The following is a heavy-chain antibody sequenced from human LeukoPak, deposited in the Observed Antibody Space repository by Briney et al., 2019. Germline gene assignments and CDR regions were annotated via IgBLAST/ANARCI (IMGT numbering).Heavy chain of an antibody. Sequence: GGSLRLSCAASGFTFSSYGMHWVRQAPGKGLEWVAVISYDGSNKYYADSVKGRFTISRDNSKNTLYLQMNSLRAEDTAVYYCAKTGLAFEYFQHWGQGTLVTVSS. CDR1: GFTFSSYG. CDR2: ISYDGSNK. CDR3: AKTGLAFEYFQH. V-gene: IGHV3-30*18. D-gene: IGHD6-19*01. J-gene: IGHJ1*01.